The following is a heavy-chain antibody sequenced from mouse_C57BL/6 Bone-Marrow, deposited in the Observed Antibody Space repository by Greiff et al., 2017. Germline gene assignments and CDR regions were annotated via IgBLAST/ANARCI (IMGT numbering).Heavy chain of an antibody. D-gene: IGHD2-4*01. CDR1: GYTFTDYY. CDR3: ALWDYDPWFAY. J-gene: IGHJ3*01. CDR2: IYPGSGNP. V-gene: IGHV1-76*01. Sequence: QVQLQQSGAELVRPGASVKLSCKASGYTFTDYYINWVKQRPGQGLEWIARIYPGSGNPYSNEKFKGKATLTAEKSSSTAYMQLSSLTSEDSAVYFCALWDYDPWFAYWDPVTLVTVSA.